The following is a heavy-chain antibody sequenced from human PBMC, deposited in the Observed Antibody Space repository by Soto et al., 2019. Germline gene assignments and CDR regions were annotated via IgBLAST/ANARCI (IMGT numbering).Heavy chain of an antibody. D-gene: IGHD3-3*01. J-gene: IGHJ6*02. CDR1: GGSISSGGYY. CDR3: ARAVSSKGTMRKPADV. Sequence: QVQLQESGPGLVKPSQTLSLTCTVSGGSISSGGYYWSWIRQHPGKGLEWIGYIYYSGSTYYNPSLKSRITISVDTSKNEYSLKLSSVTAADTDVYYCARAVSSKGTMRKPADVWGQGTTVTVSS. V-gene: IGHV4-31*03. CDR2: IYYSGST.